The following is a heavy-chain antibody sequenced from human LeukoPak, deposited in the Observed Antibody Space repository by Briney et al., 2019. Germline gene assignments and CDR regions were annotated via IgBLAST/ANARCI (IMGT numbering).Heavy chain of an antibody. D-gene: IGHD6-6*01. CDR1: GGSFSGYY. V-gene: IGHV4-34*01. J-gene: IGHJ6*02. CDR3: ARLEYSSSSENYYYYYGMDV. CDR2: INHSGST. Sequence: SETLSLTCAVYGGSFSGYYWSWIRQPPGKGLEWIGEINHSGSTNYNPSLKSRVTISVDTSKNQFSLKLSSVTAADTAVYYCARLEYSSSSENYYYYYGMDVWGQGTTVTVSS.